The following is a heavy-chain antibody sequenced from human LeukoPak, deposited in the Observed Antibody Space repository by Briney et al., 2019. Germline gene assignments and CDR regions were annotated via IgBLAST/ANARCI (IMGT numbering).Heavy chain of an antibody. V-gene: IGHV1-69*13. CDR2: IIPIFGTA. CDR1: GGTFSSYA. CDR3: ASYYYDSSGYYSYFDY. D-gene: IGHD3-22*01. J-gene: IGHJ4*02. Sequence: SVKVSCKASGGTFSSYAISWVRQAPGQGLEWMGGIIPIFGTANYAQKFQGRVTITADESTSTAYMELSSLRSEDTAVYYCASYYYDSSGYYSYFDYWGQGTLVTVSS.